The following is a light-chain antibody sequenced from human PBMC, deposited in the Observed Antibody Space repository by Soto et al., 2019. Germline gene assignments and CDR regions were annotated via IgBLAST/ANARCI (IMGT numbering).Light chain of an antibody. Sequence: EIVLTQSPATLSLSPGERATLSCRASQSVSSYLAWYKQKPGQAPRLLIYDASNRATGIPGRFSGSGSGTDFTLTIRSLEPEEFAVYYCQQRSNWPPLTFGGGTKVEIK. V-gene: IGKV3-11*01. J-gene: IGKJ4*01. CDR3: QQRSNWPPLT. CDR1: QSVSSY. CDR2: DAS.